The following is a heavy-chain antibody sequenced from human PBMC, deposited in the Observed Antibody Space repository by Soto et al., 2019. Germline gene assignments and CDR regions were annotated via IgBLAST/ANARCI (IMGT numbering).Heavy chain of an antibody. CDR2: IYYSGST. CDR1: GGSISSYY. CDR3: ARVITMVRGVIVWFDP. D-gene: IGHD3-10*01. V-gene: IGHV4-59*01. J-gene: IGHJ5*02. Sequence: SETLSLACTVSGGSISSYYWSWIRQPPGKGLEWIGYIYYSGSTNYNPSLKSRVTISVDTSKNQFSLKLSSVTAADTAVYYCARVITMVRGVIVWFDPWGQGTLVTVSS.